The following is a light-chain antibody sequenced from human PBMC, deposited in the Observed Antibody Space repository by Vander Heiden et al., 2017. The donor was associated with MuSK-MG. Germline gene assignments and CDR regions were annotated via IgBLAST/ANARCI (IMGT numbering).Light chain of an antibody. CDR1: QSISIY. CDR3: QQSYNTPRT. J-gene: IGKJ1*01. CDR2: AAS. V-gene: IGKV1-39*01. Sequence: DIQTTQSPSSLSASVGDRVTIICRASQSISIYLNWYQQKPGKAPQLLIYAASSLQSGVPSRFSGSGSRTDFTLTINRLQPEYVATYCCQQSYNTPRTFGQGTKVEIK.